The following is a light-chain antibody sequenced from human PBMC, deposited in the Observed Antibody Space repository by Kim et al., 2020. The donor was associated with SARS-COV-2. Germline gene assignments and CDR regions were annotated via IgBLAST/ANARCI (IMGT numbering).Light chain of an antibody. Sequence: ASGNPTSTLGAGNGNDAIAWHQQQPEKGPRYLIRLNSDGSQRKGDGIPDRFAGSSSGTERYLTISSLQSEDEADYYCQTWDTGIQVFGTGTKVTVL. CDR1: AGNGNDA. CDR2: LNSDGSQ. V-gene: IGLV4-69*01. CDR3: QTWDTGIQV. J-gene: IGLJ1*01.